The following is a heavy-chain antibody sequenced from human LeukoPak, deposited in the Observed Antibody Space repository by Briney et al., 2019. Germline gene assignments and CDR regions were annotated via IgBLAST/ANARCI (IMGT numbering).Heavy chain of an antibody. V-gene: IGHV1-2*02. D-gene: IGHD3-9*01. CDR2: INPNSGGT. J-gene: IGHJ3*02. CDR3: ARANKIIEILNI. Sequence: ASVKVSCKASGYTFTGYYMHWVRQAPGQGLEWMGWINPNSGGTNYAQKFQGRVTMTRDTSISTAYMELSRLRSDDTAVYYCARANKIIEILNIWGQGTMVTVSS. CDR1: GYTFTGYY.